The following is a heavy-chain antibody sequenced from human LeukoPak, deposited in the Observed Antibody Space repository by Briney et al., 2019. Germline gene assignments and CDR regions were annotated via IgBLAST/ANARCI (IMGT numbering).Heavy chain of an antibody. D-gene: IGHD5-18*01. CDR1: GYTFTSYL. CDR3: ASGGGYSYGPFDY. Sequence: GASVKVSCKASGYTFTSYLIGWVRQMPGKGLEWMGIIYPGDSDTRYSPSFQGQVTISADKSISTASLQRSSLKASDTAMYYCASGGGYSYGPFDYWGQGTLVTVSS. V-gene: IGHV5-51*01. CDR2: IYPGDSDT. J-gene: IGHJ4*02.